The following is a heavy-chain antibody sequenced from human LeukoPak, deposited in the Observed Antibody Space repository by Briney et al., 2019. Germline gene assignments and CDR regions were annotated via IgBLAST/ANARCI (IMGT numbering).Heavy chain of an antibody. CDR3: ARGGFSYYHGSGSHPY. V-gene: IGHV4-34*01. CDR2: INHTGST. Sequence: PSETLSLTCAVYGGPFSGYYWSWIRQPPGKGLEWIGEINHTGSTNYNPSLKRRVTISVDTSKNQFSLKLSSVTAADMAVYYCARGGFSYYHGSGSHPYWGQGALVTVSS. CDR1: GGPFSGYY. J-gene: IGHJ4*02. D-gene: IGHD3-10*01.